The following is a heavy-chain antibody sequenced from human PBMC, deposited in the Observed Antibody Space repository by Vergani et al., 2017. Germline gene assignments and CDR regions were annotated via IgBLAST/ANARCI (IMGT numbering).Heavy chain of an antibody. Sequence: EVQLLESGGGLVQPGGSLRLSCAASGFTVSSNYMSWVRQAPGKGLEWVSAISGSSGSTYYADSVKGRFTISRDNSKNTLYLQMNSLRAEDTAVYYCAKEFGIGGYSRWGQGTLVTVSS. CDR3: AKEFGIGGYSR. CDR2: ISGSSGST. V-gene: IGHV3-23*01. D-gene: IGHD5-18*01. J-gene: IGHJ4*02. CDR1: GFTVSSNY.